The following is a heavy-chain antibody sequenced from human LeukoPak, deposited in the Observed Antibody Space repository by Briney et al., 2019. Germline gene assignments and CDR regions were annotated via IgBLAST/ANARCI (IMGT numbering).Heavy chain of an antibody. J-gene: IGHJ2*01. CDR3: ARHGSYQLPHSYWYFDL. Sequence: PSETLSLTCTVSGGSISSSSYYWGWIRQPPGKGLEWIGSIYCSGSTYYNPSLKSRVTISVDTSKNQFSLKLSSVTAADTAVYYCARHGSYQLPHSYWYFDLWGRGTLVTVSS. D-gene: IGHD2-2*01. V-gene: IGHV4-39*01. CDR1: GGSISSSSYY. CDR2: IYCSGST.